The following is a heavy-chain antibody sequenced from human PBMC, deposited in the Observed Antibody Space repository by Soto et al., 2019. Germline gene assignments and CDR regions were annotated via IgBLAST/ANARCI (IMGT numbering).Heavy chain of an antibody. CDR3: ARVGGINWFDP. CDR2: IYYSGST. J-gene: IGHJ5*01. D-gene: IGHD3-10*01. V-gene: IGHV4-31*11. Sequence: QVQLQESGPGLVKPSQTLYLSCAVSGGSISSGGYYWSWIRQHPGKGLEWIGYIYYSGSTYYNPSLKSRVTISVDTSKNQFSLKLSSVTAADTAVYYCARVGGINWFDPWGQGTLVTVSS. CDR1: GGSISSGGYY.